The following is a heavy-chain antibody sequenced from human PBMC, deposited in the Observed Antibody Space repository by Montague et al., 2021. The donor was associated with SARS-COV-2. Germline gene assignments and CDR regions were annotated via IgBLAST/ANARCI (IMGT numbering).Heavy chain of an antibody. V-gene: IGHV4-34*01. Sequence: SETLSLTCAVYGGSFSGYSGNWIRQPPGKGLEWIGEINHGGSTXXXPSXXXRVTMSVDTSKNQFSLNLSSVTAADTAVYYCARGDRQGYGFRLGSFDYWGQGTLVTVSS. J-gene: IGHJ4*02. CDR3: ARGDRQGYGFRLGSFDY. CDR1: GGSFSGYS. D-gene: IGHD3-10*01. CDR2: INHGGST.